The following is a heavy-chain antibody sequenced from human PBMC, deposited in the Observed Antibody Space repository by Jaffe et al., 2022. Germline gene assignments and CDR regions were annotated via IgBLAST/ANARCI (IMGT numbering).Heavy chain of an antibody. CDR2: INHSGST. CDR1: GGSFSGYY. D-gene: IGHD3-10*01. Sequence: QVQLQQWGAGLLKPSETLSLTCAVYGGSFSGYYWSWIRQPPGKGLEWIGEINHSGSTNYNPSLKSRVTISVDTSKNQFSLKLSSVTAADTAVYYCARGFGRGEEGYYMDVWGKGTTVTVSS. V-gene: IGHV4-34*01. CDR3: ARGFGRGEEGYYMDV. J-gene: IGHJ6*03.